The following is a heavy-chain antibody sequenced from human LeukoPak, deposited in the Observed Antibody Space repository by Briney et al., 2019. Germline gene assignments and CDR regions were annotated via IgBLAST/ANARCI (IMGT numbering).Heavy chain of an antibody. CDR2: INPNSGGT. CDR3: ARDRRSNYDFWSGYLAYYGMDV. J-gene: IGHJ6*02. D-gene: IGHD3-3*01. V-gene: IGHV1-2*06. Sequence: ASVKVSCKASGYTFTGYYMHWVRQAPGQGLEWMGRINPNSGGTNYAQKFQGGVTMTRDTSISTAYMELSRLRSDDTAVYYCARDRRSNYDFWSGYLAYYGMDVWGQGTTVTVSS. CDR1: GYTFTGYY.